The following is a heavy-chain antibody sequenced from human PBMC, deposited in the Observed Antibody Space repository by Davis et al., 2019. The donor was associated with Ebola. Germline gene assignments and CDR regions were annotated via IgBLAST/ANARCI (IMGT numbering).Heavy chain of an antibody. J-gene: IGHJ4*02. V-gene: IGHV3-11*04. CDR1: GFTFSDYY. CDR3: AIYCSSTTCYTQGGMD. Sequence: GGSLRLSCAASGFTFSDYYMSWIRQAPGKGLEWVSYISSSGSTIFYADSVKGRFTISRDNAKDSLYLQMNSLRAEDTAVYYCAIYCSSTTCYTQGGMDWGQGTLVTVSS. D-gene: IGHD2-2*02. CDR2: ISSSGSTI.